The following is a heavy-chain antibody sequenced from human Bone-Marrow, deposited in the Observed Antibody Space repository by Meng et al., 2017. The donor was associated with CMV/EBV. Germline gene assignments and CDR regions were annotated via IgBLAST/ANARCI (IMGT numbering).Heavy chain of an antibody. V-gene: IGHV3-7*01. CDR1: GFTFSSYW. D-gene: IGHD2-2*01. CDR2: IKQDGSEK. Sequence: GESLKISCAASGFTFSSYWMSWVRQAPGKGLEWVANIKQDGSEKYYVDSVKGRFTISRDNAKNSLYLQMNSLRAEDTAVYYCARTGYCSSTSCRRRWFDPWGQGTRVTVSS. J-gene: IGHJ5*02. CDR3: ARTGYCSSTSCRRRWFDP.